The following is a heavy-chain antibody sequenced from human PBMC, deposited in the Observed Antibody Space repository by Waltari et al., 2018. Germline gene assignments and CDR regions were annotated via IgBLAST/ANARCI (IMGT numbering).Heavy chain of an antibody. CDR2: IYSGETT. CDR1: GFTFGNYG. V-gene: IGHV3-23*03. CDR3: ARIRPPGCTGGVCYYYYGMDV. J-gene: IGHJ6*02. Sequence: EVQLLESGGGLVQPGESLRLSCAGSGFTFGNYGMSWVRQAPGKGLEWVSVIYSGETTDYADSVKGRFTISRDNSKSTVYLTMSSLRAEDTAVYYCARIRPPGCTGGVCYYYYGMDVWGQGTTVTVSS. D-gene: IGHD2-8*02.